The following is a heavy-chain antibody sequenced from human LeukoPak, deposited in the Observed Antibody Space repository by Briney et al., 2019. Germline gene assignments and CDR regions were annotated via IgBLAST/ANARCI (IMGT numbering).Heavy chain of an antibody. V-gene: IGHV4-59*12. CDR3: ARDQSEVVTLNAFDI. CDR2: IYSTGNT. D-gene: IGHD2-21*02. CDR1: SGSISIYS. Sequence: SETLSLTCTVSSGSISIYSWSWIRQPPGKGLEWIGYIYSTGNTNYNPSLKSRVTISVDTSKNQFSLKVSSVTAADTAVYYCARDQSEVVTLNAFDIWGQGTMVTVSS. J-gene: IGHJ3*02.